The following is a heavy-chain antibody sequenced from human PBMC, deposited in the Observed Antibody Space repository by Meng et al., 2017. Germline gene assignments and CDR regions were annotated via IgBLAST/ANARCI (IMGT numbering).Heavy chain of an antibody. CDR3: AKGGLSSGWYDVFYYYYYGMDV. CDR2: ISGSGGST. V-gene: IGHV3-23*01. Sequence: GESLKISCAASGFTFSSYAMHWVRQAPGKGLEWVSAISGSGGSTYYADSVKGRFTISRDNSKNTLYLQMNSLRAEDTAVYYCAKGGLSSGWYDVFYYYYYGMDVWGQGTTVTVSS. CDR1: GFTFSSYA. D-gene: IGHD6-19*01. J-gene: IGHJ6*02.